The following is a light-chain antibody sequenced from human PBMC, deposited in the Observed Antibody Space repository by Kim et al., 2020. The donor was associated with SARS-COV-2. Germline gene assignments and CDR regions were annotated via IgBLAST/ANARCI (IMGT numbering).Light chain of an antibody. CDR2: RNN. CDR3: LTWDSSLSVVV. V-gene: IGLV10-54*04. Sequence: RQTAPPSSTVTNNHLDNKGAAWLKQNQGPPPKLLSYRNNNRPTGISESFSASRSGNTASLTITGLQPEDEADYYCLTWDSSLSVVVFGGGTQLTVL. CDR1: NNHLDNKG. J-gene: IGLJ2*01.